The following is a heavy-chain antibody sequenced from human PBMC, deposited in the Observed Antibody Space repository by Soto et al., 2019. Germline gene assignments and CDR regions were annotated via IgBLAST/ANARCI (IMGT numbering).Heavy chain of an antibody. CDR1: GFTFSSYA. V-gene: IGHV3-30-3*01. CDR3: VKGTWAVPSASSALEI. D-gene: IGHD2-2*01. J-gene: IGHJ3*02. CDR2: ISYDGGNK. Sequence: RVLRLSCAASGFTFSSYAMHWVRQAPGKGLEWVAVISYDGGNKYYADSVKGRFTISRDNSKNTLYLQMNSLRAEDTAVYYCVKGTWAVPSASSALEIWGKGTVVIVSS.